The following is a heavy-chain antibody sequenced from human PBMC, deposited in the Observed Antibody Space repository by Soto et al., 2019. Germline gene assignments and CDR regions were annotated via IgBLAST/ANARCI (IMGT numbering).Heavy chain of an antibody. CDR2: INAGNGNT. CDR1: GYTFTNYA. CDR3: VRDDIGVGLDY. D-gene: IGHD1-26*01. J-gene: IGHJ4*02. V-gene: IGHV1-3*01. Sequence: ASVKVSCKASGYTFTNYATHWVRQAPGQRLEWMGWINAGNGNTKYSQKFQGRVTITRDTSASTAYMELSSLRSEDTAVYYCVRDDIGVGLDYWGLGTLVTVSS.